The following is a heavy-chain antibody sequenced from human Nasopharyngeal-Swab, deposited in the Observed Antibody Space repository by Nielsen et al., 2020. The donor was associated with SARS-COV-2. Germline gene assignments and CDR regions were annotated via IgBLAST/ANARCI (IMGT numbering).Heavy chain of an antibody. V-gene: IGHV3-30*04. CDR1: GFTFSSYA. D-gene: IGHD7-27*01. J-gene: IGHJ6*02. CDR3: ARALWGSYYYGMDV. Sequence: GESLKISCEASGFTFSSYAMHWVRQAPGKGLEWVAVISYDGSNKYYADSVKGRFTISRDNSKNTLYLQMNSLRAEDTAVYYCARALWGSYYYGMDVWGQGTTVTVSS. CDR2: ISYDGSNK.